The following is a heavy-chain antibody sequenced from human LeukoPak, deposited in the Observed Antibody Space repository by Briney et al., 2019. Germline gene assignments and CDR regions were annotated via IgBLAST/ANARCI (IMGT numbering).Heavy chain of an antibody. CDR2: ISSSSSYI. CDR1: GFTFSSYS. D-gene: IGHD3-16*01. CDR3: ARARSSTYCDYVWGHPVHY. Sequence: GGSLRLSCAASGFTFSSYSMNWVRQAPGKGLEWVSSISSSSSYIYYADSVQGRFTISRDNAKNSPYLQMNSLRAEETAVYYCARARSSTYCDYVWGHPVHYWGQGTLVTVSS. V-gene: IGHV3-21*01. J-gene: IGHJ4*02.